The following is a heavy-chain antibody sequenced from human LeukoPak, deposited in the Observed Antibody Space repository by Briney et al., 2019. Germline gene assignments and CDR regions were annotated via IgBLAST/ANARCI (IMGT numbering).Heavy chain of an antibody. J-gene: IGHJ4*02. D-gene: IGHD6-19*01. Sequence: SQTLSLTCAISGDSVSSNSAAWNWIRQSPPRGLEWLGRTYYRSKWYNDYAVSVKSRITINPDTSKNQFSLQLNSVTPEDTAVYYCARKGDSSGWTFDYWGQGTLVTVSS. CDR2: TYYRSKWYN. V-gene: IGHV6-1*01. CDR3: ARKGDSSGWTFDY. CDR1: GDSVSSNSAA.